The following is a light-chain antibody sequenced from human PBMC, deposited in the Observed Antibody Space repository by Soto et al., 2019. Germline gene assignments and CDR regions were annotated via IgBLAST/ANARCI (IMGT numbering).Light chain of an antibody. V-gene: IGLV2-14*01. CDR3: SSFTTSHTWV. CDR2: GVS. J-gene: IGLJ3*02. CDR1: SSDVGNYNY. Sequence: QSALTQPASVSGSPGLSITISCTGTSSDVGNYNYVSWYQQHPGKAPKLMLYGVSNRPSGVSNRFSGSKSGNTASLTISGLQAEDEADYYCSSFTTSHTWVFGGGTKLTVL.